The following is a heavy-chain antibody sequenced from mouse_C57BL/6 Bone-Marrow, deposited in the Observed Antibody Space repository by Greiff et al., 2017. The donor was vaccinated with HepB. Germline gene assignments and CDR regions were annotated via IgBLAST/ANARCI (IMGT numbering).Heavy chain of an antibody. CDR2: IDPENGDT. CDR1: GFNIKDDY. D-gene: IGHD2-1*01. CDR3: TTSLIYYGNYAWFAY. J-gene: IGHJ3*01. Sequence: EVQLQQSGAELVRPGASVKLSCTASGFNIKDDYMHWVKQRPEQGLEWIGWIDPENGDTEYASKFQGKATITADTSSNTAYLQLSSLTSEDTAVYYCTTSLIYYGNYAWFAYWGQGTLVTVSA. V-gene: IGHV14-4*01.